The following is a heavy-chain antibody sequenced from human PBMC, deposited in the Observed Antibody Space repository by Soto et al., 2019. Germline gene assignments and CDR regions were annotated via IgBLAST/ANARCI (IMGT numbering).Heavy chain of an antibody. CDR2: IIPIFGTA. CDR1: GGTFSSYA. V-gene: IGHV1-69*13. J-gene: IGHJ6*02. Sequence: SVKVSCKASGGTFSSYAISWVRQAPGQGLEWMGGIIPIFGTANYAQKFQGRVTITADESTSTAYMELSSLRSEDTAVYYCARVDRLITIFGGPSNYYYYGMDVWGQGTTVTVSS. CDR3: ARVDRLITIFGGPSNYYYYGMDV. D-gene: IGHD3-3*01.